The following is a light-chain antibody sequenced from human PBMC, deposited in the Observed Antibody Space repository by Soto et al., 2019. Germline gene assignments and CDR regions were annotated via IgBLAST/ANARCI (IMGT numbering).Light chain of an antibody. Sequence: DIQMTQSPSTLSASVGDRVTITCRASQRINNWLAWYQQKPGKAPKLLIYDGFSLESGVPLRFSGSGFGTEFTLTISSLQPDDSATYYVQQYKRDSLTFGGGTKVEIK. V-gene: IGKV1-5*01. CDR3: QQYKRDSLT. CDR1: QRINNW. J-gene: IGKJ4*01. CDR2: DGF.